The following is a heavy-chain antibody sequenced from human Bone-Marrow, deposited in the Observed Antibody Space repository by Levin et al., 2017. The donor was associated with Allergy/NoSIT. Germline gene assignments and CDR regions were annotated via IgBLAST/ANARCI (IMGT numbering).Heavy chain of an antibody. CDR1: GFTFSSYA. V-gene: IGHV3-23*01. CDR3: AKATSGYYDQKTPLFDY. CDR2: ISGSGGST. Sequence: PGGSLILSCAASGFTFSSYAMSWVRQAPGKGLEWVSAISGSGGSTYYADSVKGRFTISRDNSKNTLYLQMNSLRAEDTAVYYCAKATSGYYDQKTPLFDYWGQGTLVTVSS. J-gene: IGHJ4*02. D-gene: IGHD3-22*01.